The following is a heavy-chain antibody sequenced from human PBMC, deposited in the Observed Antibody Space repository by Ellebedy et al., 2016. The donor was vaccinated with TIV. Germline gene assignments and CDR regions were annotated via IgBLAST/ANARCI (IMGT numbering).Heavy chain of an antibody. Sequence: PGGSLRLSCAASGFTFSTYSLNWVRQAPGKGLEWVSSISTITNYADSVRGRFTISRDNAKNSLYLQMNNLRAEDTAVYYCARDWQTSGSGSYHIDSWGQGTLVTVSS. V-gene: IGHV3-21*01. D-gene: IGHD3-10*01. J-gene: IGHJ4*02. CDR3: ARDWQTSGSGSYHIDS. CDR2: ISTIT. CDR1: GFTFSTYS.